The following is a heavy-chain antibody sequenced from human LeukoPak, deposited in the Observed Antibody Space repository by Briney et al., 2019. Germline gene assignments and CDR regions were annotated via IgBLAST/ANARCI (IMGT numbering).Heavy chain of an antibody. V-gene: IGHV3-30*02. CDR1: GFTFSSYG. Sequence: GGSLRLSCAASGFTFSSYGMHWVRQAPGKGLEWVAFIRYDGSNKYYADSVKGRFTISRDNSKNTLYLQMNSLRAEDTAVYYCAKVRLRYFDSLDYWGQGTLVTVSS. CDR3: AKVRLRYFDSLDY. D-gene: IGHD3-9*01. CDR2: IRYDGSNK. J-gene: IGHJ4*02.